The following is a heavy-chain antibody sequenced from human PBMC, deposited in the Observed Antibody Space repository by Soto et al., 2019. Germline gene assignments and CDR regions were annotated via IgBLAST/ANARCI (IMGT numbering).Heavy chain of an antibody. J-gene: IGHJ5*02. CDR1: GFTFSNFA. V-gene: IGHV3-74*01. Sequence: GGSLRLSCTGSGFTFSNFAMYWVRQAPGKGLMWVSRITSDGSSTTYADSVKGRFSISRDNAKNTLYLQMNSLRAEDTAVYYCARDDDNEANAIDLWGQGTLVTVSS. CDR3: ARDDDNEANAIDL. CDR2: ITSDGSST. D-gene: IGHD1-1*01.